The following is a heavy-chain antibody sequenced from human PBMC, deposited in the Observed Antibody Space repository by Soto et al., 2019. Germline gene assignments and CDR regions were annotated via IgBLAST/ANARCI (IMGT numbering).Heavy chain of an antibody. Sequence: GRSMRLSCAASGCTFSSYAMSWVRQAPGKGLEWVSAISGSGGSTYYADSVKVRFTISRDNSKNTLYLQMNSLRAEGTAVSYCAKRAGYSYGSFDYLGQGTMVTGYS. CDR2: ISGSGGST. J-gene: IGHJ4*02. CDR1: GCTFSSYA. D-gene: IGHD5-18*01. V-gene: IGHV3-23*01. CDR3: AKRAGYSYGSFDY.